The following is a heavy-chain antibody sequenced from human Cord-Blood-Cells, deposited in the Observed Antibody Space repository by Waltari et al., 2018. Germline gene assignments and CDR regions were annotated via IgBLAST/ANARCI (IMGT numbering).Heavy chain of an antibody. CDR2: INPNRGGT. J-gene: IGHJ6*02. CDR3: ARDTERHYYYGMDV. V-gene: IGHV1-2*02. Sequence: QVQLVQSGAEVKKPGASVKVSCKASGYTFTGYYMHGVRQAPGQGLEWMGWINPNRGGTNYAQKFQGRVTMTRDTSISTAYMELSRLRSDDTAVYYCARDTERHYYYGMDVWGQGTTVTVSS. CDR1: GYTFTGYY. D-gene: IGHD2-8*02.